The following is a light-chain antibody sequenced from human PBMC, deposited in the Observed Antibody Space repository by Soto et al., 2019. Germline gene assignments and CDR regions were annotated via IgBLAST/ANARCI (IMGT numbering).Light chain of an antibody. CDR3: QQYYSTPLT. CDR2: WAS. Sequence: DIVMTQSPDSLAVSLGERATINCKSSQSILYSSNNKEKLAWYQQKPGQPPKFLIYWASTRESGVPDRFSGSGSGTDFTLTISSLQAEDVAVYYCQQYYSTPLTFGQGTRLEIK. V-gene: IGKV4-1*01. CDR1: QSILYSSNNKEK. J-gene: IGKJ5*01.